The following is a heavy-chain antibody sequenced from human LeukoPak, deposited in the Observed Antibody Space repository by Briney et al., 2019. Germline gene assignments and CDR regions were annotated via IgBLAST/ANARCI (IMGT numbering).Heavy chain of an antibody. CDR2: ISSSSSYI. D-gene: IGHD3-10*01. CDR3: AKVAHYYYGSESYYFFEH. J-gene: IGHJ4*02. V-gene: IGHV3-21*01. CDR1: GFTFSSYS. Sequence: GGSLRLSCAASGFTFSSYSMNWVRQAPGKGLEWVSSISSSSSYIYYADSVKGRFTISRDNAKNSLYLQMNSLRVEDTAIYYCAKVAHYYYGSESYYFFEHWGQGTPVTASS.